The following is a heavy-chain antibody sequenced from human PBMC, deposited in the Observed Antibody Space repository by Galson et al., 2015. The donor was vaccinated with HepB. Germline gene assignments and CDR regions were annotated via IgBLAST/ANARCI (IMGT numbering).Heavy chain of an antibody. D-gene: IGHD1-26*01. CDR2: INAGNGHT. CDR3: ATAAGGVGFEY. J-gene: IGHJ4*02. V-gene: IGHV1-3*01. CDR1: GYTFTNYA. Sequence: SVKVSCKASGYTFTNYAIHWVRQAPGQRLEWMGWINAGNGHTKYSQKFQGRFSITRDTSASTAYMELNSLTSEDTAVYYCATAAGGVGFEYWGQGTLVTVSS.